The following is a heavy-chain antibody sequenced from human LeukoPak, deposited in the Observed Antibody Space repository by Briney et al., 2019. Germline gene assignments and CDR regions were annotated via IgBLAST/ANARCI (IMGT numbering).Heavy chain of an antibody. Sequence: PSETLSLTCTVSGGSISSSDYYWGWIRQPPGKGLEWIGYIYYSGSTYYNPSLKSRVTISVDTSKNQFSLKLSSVTAADTAVYYCARGSYGGIHYFDYWGQGTLVTVSS. D-gene: IGHD4-23*01. CDR3: ARGSYGGIHYFDY. J-gene: IGHJ4*02. V-gene: IGHV4-31*03. CDR2: IYYSGST. CDR1: GGSISSSDYY.